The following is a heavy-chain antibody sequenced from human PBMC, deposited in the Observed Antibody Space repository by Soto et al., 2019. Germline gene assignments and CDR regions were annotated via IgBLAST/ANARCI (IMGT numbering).Heavy chain of an antibody. D-gene: IGHD6-19*01. CDR1: GDTVTKYG. J-gene: IGHJ4*02. CDR2: ISFYNGHT. V-gene: IGHV1-18*01. Sequence: QVQLVQSGGEVKKPGASVKVSCKASGDTVTKYGISWVRQAPGQGLEWLGWISFYNGHTNYALKFQDRITFTTDTSTSPASMELRSLTSDDTAVYYCARATSIAVAGKETWGQGTLVTVSS. CDR3: ARATSIAVAGKET.